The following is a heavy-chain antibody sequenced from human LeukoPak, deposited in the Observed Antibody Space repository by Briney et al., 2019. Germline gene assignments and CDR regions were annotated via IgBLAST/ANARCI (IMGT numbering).Heavy chain of an antibody. CDR1: GFTFISYD. V-gene: IGHV3-23*01. CDR3: AKALNYWYFDL. J-gene: IGHJ2*01. Sequence: PGGSLRLSCAASGFTFISYDMSWVRQAPGKELEWVSASGADGGSAYADSVKGRFTISRDNSRNTLYLQMNSLRAEDTATYYCAKALNYWYFDLWGRGNLVTVSS. CDR2: SGADGGSA.